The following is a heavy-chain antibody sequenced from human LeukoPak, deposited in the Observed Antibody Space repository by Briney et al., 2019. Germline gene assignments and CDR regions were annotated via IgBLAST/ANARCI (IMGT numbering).Heavy chain of an antibody. CDR2: MYYSGST. V-gene: IGHV4-59*02. CDR1: GGSVSSHY. D-gene: IGHD1-26*01. J-gene: IGHJ3*02. CDR3: ARAQGTIVGAPFAFDI. Sequence: PSETLSLTCTVSGGSVSSHYWSWIRQPPGKGLEWIGYMYYSGSTNYNPSLKSRVTISVDTSKNQFSLWLSSVTAADTAVYYCARAQGTIVGAPFAFDIWGQGTMVTVSS.